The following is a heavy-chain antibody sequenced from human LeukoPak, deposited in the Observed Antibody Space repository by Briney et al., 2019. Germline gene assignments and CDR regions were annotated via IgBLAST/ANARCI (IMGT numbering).Heavy chain of an antibody. CDR2: ISGSGGST. D-gene: IGHD5-18*01. Sequence: GGSLRLSXAASGFTFSSYAMSWVRQAPGKGLEWVSAISGSGGSTYYADSVKGRFTTSRDNSKNTLYLQMNSLRAEDTAVYYCAKTSGYSYGWFDPWGQGTLVTVSS. CDR3: AKTSGYSYGWFDP. J-gene: IGHJ5*02. V-gene: IGHV3-23*01. CDR1: GFTFSSYA.